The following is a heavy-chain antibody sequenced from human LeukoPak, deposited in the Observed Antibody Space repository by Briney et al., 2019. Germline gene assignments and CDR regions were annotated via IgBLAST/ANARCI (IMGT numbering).Heavy chain of an antibody. V-gene: IGHV4-59*01. J-gene: IGHJ4*02. CDR3: ARGGGRTNYYFDY. CDR1: GGSIFDYY. D-gene: IGHD2-15*01. CDR2: IYYGGRT. Sequence: KPSETLSLTCTVSGGSIFDYYWAWIRQPPGKGLEWIGYIYYGGRTHYKPSLDSRVTISVDMSKNQFSLKLSSVTAADTAVYYCARGGGRTNYYFDYWGQGSLVTVSS.